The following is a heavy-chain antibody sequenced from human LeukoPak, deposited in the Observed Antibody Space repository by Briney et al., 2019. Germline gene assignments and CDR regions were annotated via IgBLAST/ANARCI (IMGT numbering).Heavy chain of an antibody. J-gene: IGHJ4*02. CDR2: IQSKSDGEAT. CDR1: GFTFNNAW. D-gene: IGHD3-10*01. Sequence: GGSLRLSCAASGFTFNNAWMSWVRQVPGKGLEWVGRIQSKSDGEATDYAAPVKGRFTISRDDSKITLYLQMNSLKTEDTAVYYCTKNMVRGIVDYWGQGTLVTVSS. V-gene: IGHV3-15*01. CDR3: TKNMVRGIVDY.